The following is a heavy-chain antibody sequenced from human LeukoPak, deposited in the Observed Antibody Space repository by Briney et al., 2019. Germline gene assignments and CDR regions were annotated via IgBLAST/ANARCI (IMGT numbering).Heavy chain of an antibody. Sequence: GESLKISCKGSGYMFTNYWIGWVRQMPGKGLEWMGIIFPGDSDIRYNPSFQGQVTISADKSIITAYLQWSSLKASDTAMYYCARPDHRYYGMDVWGQGTTVTVSS. CDR1: GYMFTNYW. D-gene: IGHD1-14*01. V-gene: IGHV5-51*01. J-gene: IGHJ6*02. CDR2: IFPGDSDI. CDR3: ARPDHRYYGMDV.